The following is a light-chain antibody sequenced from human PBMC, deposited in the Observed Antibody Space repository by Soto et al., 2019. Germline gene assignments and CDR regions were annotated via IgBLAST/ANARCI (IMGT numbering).Light chain of an antibody. CDR1: QTISTY. Sequence: DIQMTQSPSSLSASVGDRVTITCRASQTISTYLNWYQQKPGKAPRLLISDASSLLSGVPSRFSGSGSVSDFTLTIASLQPEDFSTYYCQQSDSTPYTFGQGTKVEI. CDR2: DAS. CDR3: QQSDSTPYT. J-gene: IGKJ2*01. V-gene: IGKV1-39*01.